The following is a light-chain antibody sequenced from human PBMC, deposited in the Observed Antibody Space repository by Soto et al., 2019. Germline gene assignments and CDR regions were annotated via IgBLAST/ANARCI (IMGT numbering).Light chain of an antibody. J-gene: IGKJ1*01. CDR3: QQYNNWPWT. CDR1: QSVTTS. CDR2: DAS. Sequence: EIVLTQSPATLSLSPGDRATLSCRASQSVTTSLAWYQHQPGQAPRLLIYDASNRAAGVPARFSGSGSGTHFTLTIRSLQSEDFAVYYCQQYNNWPWTFGQGTKVDI. V-gene: IGKV3-11*01.